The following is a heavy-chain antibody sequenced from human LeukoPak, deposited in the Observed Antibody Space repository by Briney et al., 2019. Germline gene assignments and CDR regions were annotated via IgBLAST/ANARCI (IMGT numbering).Heavy chain of an antibody. CDR1: GGTFSSYA. CDR2: IIPIFGTA. V-gene: IGHV1-69*05. Sequence: ASVKVSCKASGGTFSSYAISWVRQAPGQGLEWMGRIIPIFGTANYAQKFQCRGTITTDESTSTAYMELSSLRSEDTAVYYCARDAPLTYYYDSSGFYYFDYWGQGTLVTVSS. CDR3: ARDAPLTYYYDSSGFYYFDY. D-gene: IGHD3-22*01. J-gene: IGHJ4*02.